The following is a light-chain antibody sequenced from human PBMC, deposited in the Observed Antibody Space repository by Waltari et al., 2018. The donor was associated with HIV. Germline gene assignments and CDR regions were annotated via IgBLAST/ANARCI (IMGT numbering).Light chain of an antibody. J-gene: IGKJ2*01. CDR3: QQYGSSPPLYT. V-gene: IGKV3-20*01. CDR1: QSVTSTY. CDR2: GVS. Sequence: ELVLTQSPGTLSLSPGERATLSCRASQSVTSTYLAWYQQKPGQAPRLLIYGVSSRATGIPDRFSGSGSGTDFTLTISRLEPEDFAVYYCQQYGSSPPLYTFGQGTKLEIK.